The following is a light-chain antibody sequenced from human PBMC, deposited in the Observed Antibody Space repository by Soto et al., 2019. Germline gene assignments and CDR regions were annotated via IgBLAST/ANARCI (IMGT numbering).Light chain of an antibody. V-gene: IGKV1-39*01. CDR1: QSISSY. Sequence: DIPMTQSPSSLSASVGDRVTITCRASQSISSYLNWYQQKPGKAPKLLIYAASSLQSGVPSRFSGSGSGTDFTLTISSLQPEDFATYYCQQSYSTLGTFGGGTKVEIK. CDR3: QQSYSTLGT. J-gene: IGKJ4*01. CDR2: AAS.